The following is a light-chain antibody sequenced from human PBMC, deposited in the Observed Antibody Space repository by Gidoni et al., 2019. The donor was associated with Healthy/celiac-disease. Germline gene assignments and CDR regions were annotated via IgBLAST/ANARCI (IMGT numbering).Light chain of an antibody. CDR1: QGIRYY. CDR3: QKYNSAPQT. Sequence: DIQMTQSPSSLSASVGDKVNITCRASQGIRYYFAWYQQKPEKVPKLLIYAASSLQSGVPSRFSGSGSGTDFTLTISSLQPEDVATYYCQKYNSAPQTFGQGTRLEIK. J-gene: IGKJ5*01. V-gene: IGKV1-27*01. CDR2: AAS.